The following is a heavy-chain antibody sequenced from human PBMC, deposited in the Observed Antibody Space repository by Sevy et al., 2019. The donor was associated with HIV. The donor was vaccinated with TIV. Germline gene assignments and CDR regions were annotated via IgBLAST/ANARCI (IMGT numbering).Heavy chain of an antibody. Sequence: GGSLRLSCAASGFTFSSYSMNWVRQAPGKGLEWVSSISSSSSYIYYADSVKGRFTISRDNAKNSLYLQMNSLRAEDTAVYSCARCIAAAGTPGVFDIWGQGTMVTVSS. CDR3: ARCIAAAGTPGVFDI. CDR2: ISSSSSYI. V-gene: IGHV3-21*01. D-gene: IGHD6-13*01. J-gene: IGHJ3*02. CDR1: GFTFSSYS.